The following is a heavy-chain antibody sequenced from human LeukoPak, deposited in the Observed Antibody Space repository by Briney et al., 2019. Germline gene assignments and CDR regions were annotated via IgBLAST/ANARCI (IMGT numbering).Heavy chain of an antibody. V-gene: IGHV3-23*01. CDR1: GFTFSSYA. CDR3: AKTGYCSSTSCYTPLADY. J-gene: IGHJ4*02. CDR2: ISGSGGST. D-gene: IGHD2-2*02. Sequence: GGSLRLSCAASGFTFSSYAMSWVRQAPGKGLEWVSAISGSGGSTYYADSVKGRFTISRDNSKNTLFLQTNSLRAEDTAVYYCAKTGYCSSTSCYTPLADYWGQGTLVTVSS.